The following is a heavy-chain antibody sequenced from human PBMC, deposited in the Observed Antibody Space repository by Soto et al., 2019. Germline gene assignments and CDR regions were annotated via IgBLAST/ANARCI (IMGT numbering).Heavy chain of an antibody. CDR1: GATYSTSA. V-gene: IGHV1-69*13. D-gene: IGHD2-2*03. CDR3: ARGGVDIVVVPAAIQYDY. Sequence: GASVKVSCKASGATYSTSAISWVRQAPGQGLEWMGGINPILGTPDYAHKFQGRVTITADESTSTVYMELGSLRSEDTALYFCARGGVDIVVVPAAIQYDYWGQGTLVTVSS. J-gene: IGHJ4*02. CDR2: INPILGTP.